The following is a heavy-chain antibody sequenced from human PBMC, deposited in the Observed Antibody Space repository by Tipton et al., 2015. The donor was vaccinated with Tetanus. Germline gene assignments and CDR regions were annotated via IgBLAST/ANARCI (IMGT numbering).Heavy chain of an antibody. CDR2: TYYRSKWYN. CDR3: ARGETIQLWPFVY. D-gene: IGHD5-18*01. CDR1: GDSVSSNSAA. Sequence: TLSLTCAISGDSVSSNSAAWSWIRQSPSRGLEWLGRTYYRSKWYNDYAVSVKSRITINPDTSKNQFSLQLNSVTPEDTAVYYCARGETIQLWPFVYWRQGTLVTVSS. J-gene: IGHJ4*02. V-gene: IGHV6-1*01.